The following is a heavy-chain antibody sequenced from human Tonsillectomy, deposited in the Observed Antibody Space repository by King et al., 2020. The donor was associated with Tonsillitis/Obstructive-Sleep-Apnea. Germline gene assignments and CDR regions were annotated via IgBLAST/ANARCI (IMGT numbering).Heavy chain of an antibody. V-gene: IGHV3-21*01. Sequence: VQLVESGGGLVKPGGSLRVSCAASGFSFSSYDMNWVCQAPGKGLEWVSSISGSSTYINYADSVKGRFTISRDNAKNSLFLHMNSLRAEDTAVYYCAREGSGSVGAFDIWGQGTMVTVSS. CDR1: GFSFSSYD. CDR2: ISGSSTYI. J-gene: IGHJ3*02. CDR3: AREGSGSVGAFDI.